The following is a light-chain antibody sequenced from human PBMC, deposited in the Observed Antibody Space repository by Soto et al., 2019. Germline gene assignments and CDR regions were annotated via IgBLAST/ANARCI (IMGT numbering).Light chain of an antibody. V-gene: IGLV2-11*01. CDR3: SSYVAGDILL. CDR2: DVT. Sequence: QSVLTQPRSVSGSLGQSVTISCSGTSHNFGGFNFVSWYQHPPDKAPKPIIYDVTKRPSGVPDRFSGSKSGTTASLTISGLQAAAEADYYCSSYVAGDILLFGGGTKLTVL. CDR1: SHNFGGFNF. J-gene: IGLJ2*01.